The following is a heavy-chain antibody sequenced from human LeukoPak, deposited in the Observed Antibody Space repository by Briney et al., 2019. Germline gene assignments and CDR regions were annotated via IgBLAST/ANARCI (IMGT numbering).Heavy chain of an antibody. J-gene: IGHJ6*02. D-gene: IGHD4-23*01. CDR3: ARVVMGSTVANYYGMDV. CDR2: IYYSGST. Sequence: SETLSLTCTVSGGSISSYYWSWIRQPPGKGLEWIGYIYYSGSTNYNPSLKSRVTISVDTSKNQFSLKLSSVTAADTAVYYCARVVMGSTVANYYGMDVWGQGTTVTVSS. CDR1: GGSISSYY. V-gene: IGHV4-59*12.